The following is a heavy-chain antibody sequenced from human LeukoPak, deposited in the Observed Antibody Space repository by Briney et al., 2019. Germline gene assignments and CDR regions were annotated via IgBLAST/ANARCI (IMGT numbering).Heavy chain of an antibody. J-gene: IGHJ4*02. Sequence: PGGSLRLSCAASGFTFSSYAVSWVRQAPGKGLEWVSAISGSGGSTYYADSVKGRFTISRDNSKNTLYLQMNSLRAEDTAVYYCAKGRRDCTNGVCSIGYYFDYWGQGTLVTVSS. CDR2: ISGSGGST. CDR1: GFTFSSYA. V-gene: IGHV3-23*01. CDR3: AKGRRDCTNGVCSIGYYFDY. D-gene: IGHD2-8*01.